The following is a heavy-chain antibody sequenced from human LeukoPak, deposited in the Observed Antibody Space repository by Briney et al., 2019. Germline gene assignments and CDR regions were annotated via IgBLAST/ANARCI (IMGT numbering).Heavy chain of an antibody. J-gene: IGHJ4*02. CDR3: VRMDFWSGYYIDY. CDR2: INPNSGGT. V-gene: IGHV1-2*02. Sequence: RASVKVSCKASGYTFTAYYIHWVRQAPGQGLEWMGWINPNSGGTNYAQKFQGRVTMTRDTSISTAYTELSRLTSDDTAVYYCVRMDFWSGYYIDYWGQGTLVTVSS. D-gene: IGHD3-3*01. CDR1: GYTFTAYY.